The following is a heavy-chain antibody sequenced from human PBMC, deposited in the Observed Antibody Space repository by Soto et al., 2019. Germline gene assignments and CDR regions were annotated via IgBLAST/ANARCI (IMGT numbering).Heavy chain of an antibody. Sequence: GGSLRLSCAASGFTFSSYAMHWVRQAPGKGLEWVAVISYDGSNKYYADSVKGRFTISRDNSKNTLYLQMNSLRAEDTAVYYCARDPGVYFDPSDGFDPWGQGTLVTVS. CDR1: GFTFSSYA. J-gene: IGHJ5*02. CDR2: ISYDGSNK. D-gene: IGHD3-9*01. V-gene: IGHV3-30*14. CDR3: ARDPGVYFDPSDGFDP.